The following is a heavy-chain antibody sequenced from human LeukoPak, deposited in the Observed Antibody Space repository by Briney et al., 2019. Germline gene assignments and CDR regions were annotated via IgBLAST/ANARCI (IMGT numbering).Heavy chain of an antibody. Sequence: PGRSLRLSCTASGFTFGDYAMSWVRQAPGKGLEWVGFIRSKAYGGTTEYAASVKGRFTISRDDSKSIAYLQMNSLRAEDTAVYYCARERGPQRGYSGYDFDYWGQGTLVTVSS. CDR3: ARERGPQRGYSGYDFDY. CDR2: IRSKAYGGTT. D-gene: IGHD5-12*01. CDR1: GFTFGDYA. V-gene: IGHV3-49*04. J-gene: IGHJ4*02.